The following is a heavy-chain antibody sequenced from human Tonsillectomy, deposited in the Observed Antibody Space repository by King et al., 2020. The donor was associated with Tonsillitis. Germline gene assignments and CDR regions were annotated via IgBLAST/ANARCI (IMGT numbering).Heavy chain of an antibody. J-gene: IGHJ6*02. CDR1: GFTFSSYD. CDR2: IGTAGDT. V-gene: IGHV3-13*01. D-gene: IGHD3-16*01. Sequence: VQLVEFGGGLVQPGGSLRLSCAASGFTFSSYDMHWVRQATGKGLEWVSAIGTAGDTYYPGSVKGRFTISRENAKNSLYLQMNSLRAGDTAVYYCARAPPAQGPNYAPYYGMDVWGQGTTVTVSS. CDR3: ARAPPAQGPNYAPYYGMDV.